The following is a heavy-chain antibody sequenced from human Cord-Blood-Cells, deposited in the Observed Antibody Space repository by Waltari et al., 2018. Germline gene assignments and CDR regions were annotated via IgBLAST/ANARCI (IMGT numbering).Heavy chain of an antibody. Sequence: QLQLQQWGAGLLKPSETLSLTCAGYGGSFSGYYWSWIRQPPGKGLEWIGEINHSGSTNYNPSLKSRVTISVDTSKNQFSLKLSSVTAADTAVYYCARGRIAPDYWGQGTLVTVSS. J-gene: IGHJ4*02. CDR3: ARGRIAPDY. CDR1: GGSFSGYY. D-gene: IGHD6-13*01. CDR2: INHSGST. V-gene: IGHV4-34*01.